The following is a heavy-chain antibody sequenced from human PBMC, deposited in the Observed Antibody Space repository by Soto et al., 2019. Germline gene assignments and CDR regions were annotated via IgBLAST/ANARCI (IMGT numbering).Heavy chain of an antibody. D-gene: IGHD3-9*01. J-gene: IGHJ6*02. CDR2: MSHDGSST. Sequence: QVQLVDSGGGVVQPGRSLRLSCRTSGFLFNTYSMHWVRQAPGKGLEWVAVMSHDGSSTYYADSVKGRFTISRDNSKNTLCLQMNSLRPDDTAVYYCARPGSGYDVLTGYYFYYYHAMDVWGQGTTVIVSS. V-gene: IGHV3-30-3*01. CDR1: GFLFNTYS. CDR3: ARPGSGYDVLTGYYFYYYHAMDV.